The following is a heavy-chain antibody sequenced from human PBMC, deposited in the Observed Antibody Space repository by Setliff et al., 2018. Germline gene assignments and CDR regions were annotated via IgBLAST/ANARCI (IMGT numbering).Heavy chain of an antibody. V-gene: IGHV4-38-2*01. D-gene: IGHD5-18*01. CDR3: ARVVAYIYPFGY. CDR2: INHSGST. CDR1: GYSISSGYY. Sequence: SETLSLTCAVSGYSISSGYYWGWIRQPPGKGLEWIGSINHSGSTYYNPSLKSRVTISVDTSKNQFSLKLSSVTAADTAVYFCARVVAYIYPFGYWGQGTLVTVSS. J-gene: IGHJ4*02.